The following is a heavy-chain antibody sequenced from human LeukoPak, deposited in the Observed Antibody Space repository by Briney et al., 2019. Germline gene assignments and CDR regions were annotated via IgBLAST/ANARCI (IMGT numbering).Heavy chain of an antibody. CDR1: GGSISSSSYY. J-gene: IGHJ4*02. CDR2: IYYSGST. Sequence: SETLSLTCTVSGGSISSSSYYWGWIRQPPGKGLEWIGSIYYSGSTYYNPSLKGRVTISVDTSKNQFSLKLSSVTAADTAVYYCATTTYYDFWSGYYVGGGSDYWGQGTLVTDSS. V-gene: IGHV4-39*01. CDR3: ATTTYYDFWSGYYVGGGSDY. D-gene: IGHD3-3*01.